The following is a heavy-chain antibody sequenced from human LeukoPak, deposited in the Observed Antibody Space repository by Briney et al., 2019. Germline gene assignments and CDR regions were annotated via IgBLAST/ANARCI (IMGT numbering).Heavy chain of an antibody. D-gene: IGHD6-13*01. CDR3: ARGYSSSWYLNWFDP. CDR1: GYSTSSGYY. Sequence: PSETLSLTCTVSGYSTSSGYYWGWLRQPPGKGLEWIGSIYHSGSTYYNPSLRSRVTISVDTSKNQFSLHLSSVTATDTAVYYCARGYSSSWYLNWFDPWGQGTLVTVSS. J-gene: IGHJ5*02. V-gene: IGHV4-38-2*02. CDR2: IYHSGST.